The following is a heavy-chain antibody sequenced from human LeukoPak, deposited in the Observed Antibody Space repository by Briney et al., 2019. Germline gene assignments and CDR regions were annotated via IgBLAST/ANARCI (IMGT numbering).Heavy chain of an antibody. V-gene: IGHV4-31*03. CDR1: GASISSGGYY. D-gene: IGHD6-13*01. CDR3: ARHSSSWYGPWGFDY. J-gene: IGHJ4*02. Sequence: SQTLSLTCTVSGASISSGGYYWSWIRQHPGKGLEWVGYIYYSGSTYYNPSLKSRVTISVDTSKNQFSLKLSSVTAADTAVYYCARHSSSWYGPWGFDYWGQGTLVTVSS. CDR2: IYYSGST.